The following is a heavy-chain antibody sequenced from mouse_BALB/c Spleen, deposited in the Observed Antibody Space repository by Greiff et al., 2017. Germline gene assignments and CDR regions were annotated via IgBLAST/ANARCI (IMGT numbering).Heavy chain of an antibody. CDR1: GFDFSRYW. V-gene: IGHV4-1*02. Sequence: EVKLVESGGGLVQPGGSLKLSCAASGFDFSRYWMSWVRQAPGKGLEWIGEINPDSSTINYTPSLKDKFIISRDNAKNTLYLQMSKVRSEDTALYYCARLGGNYVSFDYWGQGTTLTVSS. CDR2: INPDSSTI. D-gene: IGHD2-1*01. J-gene: IGHJ2*01. CDR3: ARLGGNYVSFDY.